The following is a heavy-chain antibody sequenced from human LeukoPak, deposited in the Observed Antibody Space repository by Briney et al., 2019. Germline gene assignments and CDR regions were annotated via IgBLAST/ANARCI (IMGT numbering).Heavy chain of an antibody. D-gene: IGHD6-19*01. V-gene: IGHV5-51*01. CDR2: IYPGDSDT. J-gene: IGHJ5*02. CDR1: GYSFTSYW. CDR3: ARQKPGIAVAGPEGWFDP. Sequence: GESLQISCKGSGYSFTSYWIGWVRQMPGKGLEWMGIIYPGDSDTRYSPSFQGQVTISADKSISTAYLQWSSLKASDTAMYYCARQKPGIAVAGPEGWFDPWGQGTLVTVSS.